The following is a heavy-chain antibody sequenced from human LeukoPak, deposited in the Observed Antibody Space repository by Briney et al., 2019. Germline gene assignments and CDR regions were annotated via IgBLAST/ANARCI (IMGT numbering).Heavy chain of an antibody. CDR2: ISSSGSTI. J-gene: IGHJ1*01. V-gene: IGHV3-11*01. CDR1: GFTFSDYY. CDR3: ARAVTIFGVAKEYFQH. Sequence: GGSLRLSCAASGFTFSDYYMSWIHQAPGKGLEWVSYISSSGSTIYYADSVKGRFTISRDNAKNSLYLQMNSLRAEDTAVYYCARAVTIFGVAKEYFQHWGQGTLVTASS. D-gene: IGHD3-3*01.